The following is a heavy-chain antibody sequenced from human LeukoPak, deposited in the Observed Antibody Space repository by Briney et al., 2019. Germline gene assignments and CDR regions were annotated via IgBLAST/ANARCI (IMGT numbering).Heavy chain of an antibody. Sequence: SETLSLTCTVSGGSISSSSYYWGWIRQPPGKGLEWIGSIYYSGSTYYNPSLKSRVTISVDTSKNQFSLKLSSVTAADTAVYYCARLQSIAVAAPWDYWGQGTLVPVSS. D-gene: IGHD6-19*01. CDR1: GGSISSSSYY. J-gene: IGHJ4*02. CDR3: ARLQSIAVAAPWDY. V-gene: IGHV4-39*01. CDR2: IYYSGST.